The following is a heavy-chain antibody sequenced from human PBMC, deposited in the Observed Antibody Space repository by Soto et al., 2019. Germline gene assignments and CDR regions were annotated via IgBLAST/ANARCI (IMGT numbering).Heavy chain of an antibody. CDR2: IIPIFGTA. Sequence: GASVKVSCKASGGTFSSYAISWVRQAPGQGLEWMGGIIPIFGTANYAQKFQGRVTITADESTSTAYMELSSLRSEDTAVYYCARSDYYGSGSYRSTPSPYYYYYGMDVWGQGTTVTVSS. CDR1: GGTFSSYA. J-gene: IGHJ6*02. V-gene: IGHV1-69*13. CDR3: ARSDYYGSGSYRSTPSPYYYYYGMDV. D-gene: IGHD3-10*01.